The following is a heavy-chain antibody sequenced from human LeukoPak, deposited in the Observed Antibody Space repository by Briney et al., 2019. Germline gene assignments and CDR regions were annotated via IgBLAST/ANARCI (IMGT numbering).Heavy chain of an antibody. J-gene: IGHJ4*02. V-gene: IGHV3-9*01. CDR2: ISWNSGSI. CDR1: GFNFDDCA. D-gene: IGHD6-13*01. Sequence: GRSLRLSCAASGFNFDDCAMHWVRQAPGKGLEWVSGISWNSGSITYADSVKGRFTISRDSAKNSLFLQMNSLRAEDTAFYYCARGAVAAAGLFDYWGQGTLVTLSS. CDR3: ARGAVAAAGLFDY.